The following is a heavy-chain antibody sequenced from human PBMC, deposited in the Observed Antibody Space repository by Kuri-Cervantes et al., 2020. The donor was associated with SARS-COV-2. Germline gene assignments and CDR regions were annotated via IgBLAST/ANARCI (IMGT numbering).Heavy chain of an antibody. CDR2: IYYSGST. D-gene: IGHD4-17*01. CDR3: ARERDYGDYGVDY. V-gene: IGHV4-59*12. J-gene: IGHJ4*03. CDR1: GGSISSYY. Sequence: ESLKISCTVSGGSISSYYWSWIRQPPGKGLEWIGYIYYSGSTNYNPSLKSRVTMSVDTSKNQFSLKLSSVTAADTAVYYCARERDYGDYGVDYWGQGTTVTVSS.